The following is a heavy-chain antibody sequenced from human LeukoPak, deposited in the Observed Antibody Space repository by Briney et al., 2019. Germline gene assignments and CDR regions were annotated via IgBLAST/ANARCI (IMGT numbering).Heavy chain of an antibody. CDR2: ISAYNGNT. CDR1: GYTFTSYG. Sequence: GASVKVSCKASGYTFTSYGISWVRQAPGQGLEWMGWISAYNGNTNYAQKLQGRVTMTTDTSTSTAYMELSSLRSEDTAVYYCARGEPAAMVGDYYYYGMDVWGQGTTVTVSS. J-gene: IGHJ6*02. V-gene: IGHV1-18*01. CDR3: ARGEPAAMVGDYYYYGMDV. D-gene: IGHD2-2*01.